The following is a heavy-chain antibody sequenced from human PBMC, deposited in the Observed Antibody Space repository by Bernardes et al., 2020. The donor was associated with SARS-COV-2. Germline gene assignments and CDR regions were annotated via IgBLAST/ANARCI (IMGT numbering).Heavy chain of an antibody. Sequence: GGSLRRSCAASGFSFSNASMSWVRQAPGKGLEWVARIRSKTDGETTDYAAPVKGRFTILRDDSKDTLYLQMNGLKVEDTAVYYCSAGGGYYPLWGQGTTVTVSS. CDR3: SAGGGYYPL. D-gene: IGHD1-26*01. CDR2: IRSKTDGETT. V-gene: IGHV3-15*01. J-gene: IGHJ6*02. CDR1: GFSFSNAS.